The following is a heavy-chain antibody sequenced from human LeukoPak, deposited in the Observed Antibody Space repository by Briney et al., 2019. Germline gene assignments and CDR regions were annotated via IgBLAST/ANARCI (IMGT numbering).Heavy chain of an antibody. V-gene: IGHV1-2*02. D-gene: IGHD2-15*01. CDR3: ASQNSGGSSSY. Sequence: ASVKVSCKASGYTFTGYYMHWVRQAPGQGLEWMGWINPNSGGTYYAQKFQGRVTMTSDTSISTAYMELSRLRSDNTAVYYCASQNSGGSSSYWGQGTLVTVSS. CDR1: GYTFTGYY. CDR2: INPNSGGT. J-gene: IGHJ4*02.